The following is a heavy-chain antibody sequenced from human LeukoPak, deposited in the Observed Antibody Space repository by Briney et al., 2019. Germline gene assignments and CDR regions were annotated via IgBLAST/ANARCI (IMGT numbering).Heavy chain of an antibody. D-gene: IGHD3-9*01. CDR1: GFTFSSYS. V-gene: IGHV3-48*02. CDR3: ANIFPPRGLQKDYYYYYGMDV. CDR2: ISRSGGST. Sequence: GGSLRLSCAASGFTFSSYSMNWVRQAPGKGLEWVSDISRSGGSTYYADSAEGRFIISRDNAKNSLYLQMNGLRDEDTAVYYCANIFPPRGLQKDYYYYYGMDVWGQGTTVTVSS. J-gene: IGHJ6*02.